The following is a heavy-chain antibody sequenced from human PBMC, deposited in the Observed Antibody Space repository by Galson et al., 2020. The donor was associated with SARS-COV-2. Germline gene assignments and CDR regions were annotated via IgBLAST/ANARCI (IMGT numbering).Heavy chain of an antibody. J-gene: IGHJ4*02. D-gene: IGHD6-6*01. CDR3: ARFSEQLALPRFDY. Sequence: SETLSLTCAVYGGSFSGYYWSWIRQPPGKGLEWIGEINHSGSTNYNPSLKSRVTISVDTSKNQFSLKLSSVTAADTAVYYCARFSEQLALPRFDYWGQGTLVTVSS. CDR2: INHSGST. V-gene: IGHV4-34*01. CDR1: GGSFSGYY.